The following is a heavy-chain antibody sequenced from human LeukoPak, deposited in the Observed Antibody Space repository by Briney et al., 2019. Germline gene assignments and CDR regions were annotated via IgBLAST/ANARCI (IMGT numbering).Heavy chain of an antibody. J-gene: IGHJ4*02. V-gene: IGHV3-23*01. D-gene: IGHD3-22*01. CDR3: RSSDSSGYYYYDY. CDR1: GFPFSSYA. Sequence: GGSLRLSCAASGFPFSSYAMTWVRQAPGKGLEWVSSISGDGATTYHADSVKGRFTISRDNSKNTLYLQMNSLRAEDTAVYYCRSSDSSGYYYYDYWGQGTLVTVSS. CDR2: ISGDGATT.